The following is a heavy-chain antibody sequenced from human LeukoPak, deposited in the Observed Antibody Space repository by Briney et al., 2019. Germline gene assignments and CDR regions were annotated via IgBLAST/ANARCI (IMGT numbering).Heavy chain of an antibody. J-gene: IGHJ4*02. CDR1: GFTVNSNY. Sequence: PGGSLRLSCAASGFTVNSNYMSWVRQAPGKGLEWVSVIYSGGSTYYADSVKGRFTISRDNSKNTLYLQMNSLRAEDTAVYYCAKVHSAAWVLHFDYWGQGTLVTVSS. V-gene: IGHV3-53*01. CDR3: AKVHSAAWVLHFDY. D-gene: IGHD6-13*01. CDR2: IYSGGST.